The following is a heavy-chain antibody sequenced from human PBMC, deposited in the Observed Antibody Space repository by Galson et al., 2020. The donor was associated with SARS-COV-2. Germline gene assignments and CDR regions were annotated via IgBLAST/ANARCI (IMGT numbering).Heavy chain of an antibody. V-gene: IGHV3-30*04. J-gene: IGHJ4*02. D-gene: IGHD2-15*01. CDR3: ARETDDPTGSWYDY. CDR1: GFALSNSA. Sequence: QLGESLKISCAASGFALSNSAMHWVRQAPGKGLEWVAIISYDGTTKYNSDSVKGRLTISRDISKNTLYLQMNSLRPEDTAGYYCARETDDPTGSWYDYWGQGARVSVSS. CDR2: ISYDGTTK.